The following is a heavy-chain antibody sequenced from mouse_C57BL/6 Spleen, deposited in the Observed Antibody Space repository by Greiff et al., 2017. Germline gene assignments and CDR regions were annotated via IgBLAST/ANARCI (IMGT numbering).Heavy chain of an antibody. CDR2: ISYDGSN. CDR1: GYSITSGYY. CDR3: AISLLTWLDY. Sequence: VQLKESGPGLVKPSQSLSLTCSVTGYSITSGYYWNWIRQFPGNKLEWMGYISYDGSNNYNPSLKNRISITRDTSKNQFFLKLNSVTTEDTATYYCAISLLTWLDYWGQGTTLTVSS. D-gene: IGHD4-1*01. J-gene: IGHJ2*01. V-gene: IGHV3-6*01.